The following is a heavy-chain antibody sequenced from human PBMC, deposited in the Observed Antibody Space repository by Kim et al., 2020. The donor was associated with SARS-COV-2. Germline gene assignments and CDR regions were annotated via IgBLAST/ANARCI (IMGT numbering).Heavy chain of an antibody. J-gene: IGHJ4*02. Sequence: PRGNSNNTPSLKSRVTISVDTAKKQFSLKLTSVTAADTAVYYCARGTVPLNWGQGTLVIVSS. CDR3: ARGTVPLN. V-gene: IGHV4-34*01. D-gene: IGHD4-4*01. CDR2: PRGNS.